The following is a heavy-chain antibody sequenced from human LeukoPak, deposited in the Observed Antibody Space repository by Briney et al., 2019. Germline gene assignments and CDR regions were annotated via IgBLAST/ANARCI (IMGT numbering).Heavy chain of an antibody. CDR3: ARHWGTPYYDYVWGSYRYYYFDY. V-gene: IGHV4-34*01. Sequence: PSETLSLTCAVYGGSFSPYYWSWIRQSPDKGLEWIGEINHSRSTNYNPSLKSRVTISVDTSKNQFSLKLSSVTAADTAVYYCARHWGTPYYDYVWGSYRYYYFDYWGQGTLVTVSS. J-gene: IGHJ4*02. CDR1: GGSFSPYY. D-gene: IGHD3-16*02. CDR2: INHSRST.